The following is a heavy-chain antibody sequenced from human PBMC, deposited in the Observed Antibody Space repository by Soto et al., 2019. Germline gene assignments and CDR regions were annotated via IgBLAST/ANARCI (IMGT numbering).Heavy chain of an antibody. D-gene: IGHD5-12*01. Sequence: SSGTLFPTRPVSSCSIRSSNHHLGWIRQLPGKGLELIVSIYYSGNTYYNPSLKSRVTISVDTSKSQFSLKVNSVTAADTAVYYCARYWDSGYHYFDSWGQGTLVTVSS. CDR1: SCSIRSSNHH. CDR3: ARYWDSGYHYFDS. V-gene: IGHV4-39*01. J-gene: IGHJ4*02. CDR2: IYYSGNT.